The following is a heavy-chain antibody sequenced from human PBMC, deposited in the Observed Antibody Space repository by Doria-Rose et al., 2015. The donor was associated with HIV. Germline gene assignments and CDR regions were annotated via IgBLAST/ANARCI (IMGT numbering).Heavy chain of an antibody. CDR1: GVSLSSPGMG. Sequence: QITLKESGPVLVKPTETLTLTCTVSGVSLSSPGMGVSWIRQPTGKALEWLAQIFSDDERSYTTSLKSRLTISRGTSKSQVVLTMTDMDPVDTATYYCARIKSSRWYHKYYFDFWGQGTLVIVSA. D-gene: IGHD6-13*01. CDR3: ARIKSSRWYHKYYFDF. J-gene: IGHJ4*02. CDR2: IFSDDER. V-gene: IGHV2-26*01.